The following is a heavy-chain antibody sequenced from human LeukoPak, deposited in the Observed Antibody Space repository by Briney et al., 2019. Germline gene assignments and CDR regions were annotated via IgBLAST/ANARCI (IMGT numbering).Heavy chain of an antibody. V-gene: IGHV5-51*01. CDR2: IYPGDSNT. CDR3: VRQSWELSSLFDY. Sequence: GESLKISCQGSGYTFTTYWINWVRQMPGKGLEWMGIIYPGDSNTRYSPSFQGQVTISVDKSIRAAHLQWSSLEASDTAIYFCVRQSWELSSLFDYWGQGTPVTVSS. D-gene: IGHD4-23*01. J-gene: IGHJ4*02. CDR1: GYTFTTYW.